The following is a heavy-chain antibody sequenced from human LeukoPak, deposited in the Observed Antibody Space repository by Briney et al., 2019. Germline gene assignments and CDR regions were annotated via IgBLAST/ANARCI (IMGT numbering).Heavy chain of an antibody. CDR2: IYTSGST. CDR1: GGSISSYY. Sequence: SETLSLTCTVSGGSISSYYWSWIRQPAGKGLEWLGRIYTSGSTNYNPSLKSRLTMSVDTSKNQFSLKLSSVTAADTAIYYCARDVGSGRNVNDAFDIWGQGTMVTVSS. J-gene: IGHJ3*02. V-gene: IGHV4-4*07. D-gene: IGHD3-10*01. CDR3: ARDVGSGRNVNDAFDI.